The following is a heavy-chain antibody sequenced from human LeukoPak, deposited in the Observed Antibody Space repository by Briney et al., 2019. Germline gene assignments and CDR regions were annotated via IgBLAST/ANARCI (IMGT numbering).Heavy chain of an antibody. CDR2: ISWNSGSI. J-gene: IGHJ4*02. V-gene: IGHV3-9*03. CDR1: GFTFDDYA. D-gene: IGHD1-26*01. Sequence: GGSLRLSCAVSGFTFDDYAMHWVRQAPGKGLEWVSGISWNSGSIGYADSVKGRFTISRDNAKNSLYLQMNSLRAEDMALYYCAKAQRGGSSGHLDYWGQGTLVTVSS. CDR3: AKAQRGGSSGHLDY.